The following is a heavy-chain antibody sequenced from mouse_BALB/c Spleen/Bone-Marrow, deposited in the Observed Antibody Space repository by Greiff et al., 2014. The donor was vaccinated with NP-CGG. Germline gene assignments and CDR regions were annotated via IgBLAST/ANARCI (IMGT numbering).Heavy chain of an antibody. J-gene: IGHJ2*01. Sequence: EVQLQQSGPELVKPGASVKISCKASGYAFTDYNMHWVKQSHGKSLEWIGYIYLYNGGTGYNQKFKSKATMTVDNSSSTAYMELRSLTSEDSAVYYCARLGRDYWGQGTTLTVSS. CDR2: IYLYNGGT. CDR3: ARLGRDY. D-gene: IGHD4-1*01. V-gene: IGHV1S29*02. CDR1: GYAFTDYN.